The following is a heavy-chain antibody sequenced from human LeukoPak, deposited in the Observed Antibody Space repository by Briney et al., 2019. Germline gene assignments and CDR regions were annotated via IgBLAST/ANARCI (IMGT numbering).Heavy chain of an antibody. V-gene: IGHV3-23*01. CDR2: ISCSGGST. CDR3: AKKYYYDSSGYYRENDY. J-gene: IGHJ4*02. D-gene: IGHD3-22*01. Sequence: PGGSLRLSCAASGFTFSSYAMSRVRQAPGKGLEWVSAISCSGGSTYYADSVKGRFTISRDNSKNTLYLQMNSLRAEDTAVYYCAKKYYYDSSGYYRENDYWGQGTLVPVSS. CDR1: GFTFSSYA.